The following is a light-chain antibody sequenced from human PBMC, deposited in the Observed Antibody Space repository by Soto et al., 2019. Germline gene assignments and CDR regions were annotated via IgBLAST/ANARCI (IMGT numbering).Light chain of an antibody. V-gene: IGKV3-15*01. CDR1: QSVASN. CDR2: GTS. Sequence: EIVMTQSPASLSVSPGESVTLSCRASQSVASNLAWYQQKPGQAPRLLIYGTSTRATGVPARFSGSGSGTDFTLSISRLEPEDFAVYYCQQYSSLWTFGQGTKVDIK. J-gene: IGKJ1*01. CDR3: QQYSSLWT.